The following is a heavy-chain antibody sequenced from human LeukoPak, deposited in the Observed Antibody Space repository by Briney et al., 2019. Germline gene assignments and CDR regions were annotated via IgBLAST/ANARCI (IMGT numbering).Heavy chain of an antibody. D-gene: IGHD5-12*01. V-gene: IGHV4-61*01. CDR2: SYYIGST. J-gene: IGHJ4*02. Sequence: SEALSLTCSVSGGSVSSGSYYWSWIRQPPGEGLEWIGYSYYIGSTKYNRSLKSRVTISVDTSKNPFSLKVSPETAADTGVYYCARAGIVATATHFDYWGQGTLVTVSS. CDR1: GGSVSSGSYY. CDR3: ARAGIVATATHFDY.